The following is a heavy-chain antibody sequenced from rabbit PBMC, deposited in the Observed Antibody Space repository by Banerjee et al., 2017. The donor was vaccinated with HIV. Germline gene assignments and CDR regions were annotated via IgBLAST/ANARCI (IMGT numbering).Heavy chain of an antibody. D-gene: IGHD4-2*01. V-gene: IGHV1S43*01. CDR3: ARDQYAGDAGGGVGFNL. Sequence: QQQLEESGGDLVKPGASLTLTCTASGFSFSSGYDMSWVRQAPGKGLELIACIYTDSDGTWYASWVNGRFTITRSTSLNTVTLQMTSLTAADTATYFCARDQYAGDAGGGVGFNLWGPGTLVTVS. J-gene: IGHJ4*01. CDR2: IYTDSDGT. CDR1: GFSFSSGYD.